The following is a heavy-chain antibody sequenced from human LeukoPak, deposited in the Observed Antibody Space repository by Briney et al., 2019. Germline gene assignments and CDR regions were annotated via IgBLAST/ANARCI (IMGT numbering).Heavy chain of an antibody. J-gene: IGHJ4*02. CDR1: GFAFGSEA. D-gene: IGHD3-22*01. CDR3: ASDPARDYYDSSGYFRWVDY. V-gene: IGHV3-23*01. CDR2: ISPGGGTT. Sequence: GGSLRLSCAVSGFAFGSEAMSWVRQSPARGLEWVASISPGGGTTYYADSVKGRFTISRDNAKNSLFLQMNSLRAEDTAVYYCASDPARDYYDSSGYFRWVDYWGQGTLVTVSS.